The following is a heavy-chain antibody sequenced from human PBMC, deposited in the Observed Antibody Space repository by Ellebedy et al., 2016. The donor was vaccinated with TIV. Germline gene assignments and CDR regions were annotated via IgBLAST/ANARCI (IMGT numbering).Heavy chain of an antibody. V-gene: IGHV3-7*01. J-gene: IGHJ5*02. CDR1: GFTFSNYW. Sequence: PGGSLRLSCAASGFTFSNYWMSWVRQAPGKGLEWVANIKQDGSETYYVDSVKGRFTISRDNAKNSVYLQLSSLGAEDTAVYYCARDVWGGGWAWGQGTPVTVSS. CDR2: IKQDGSET. D-gene: IGHD6-19*01. CDR3: ARDVWGGGWA.